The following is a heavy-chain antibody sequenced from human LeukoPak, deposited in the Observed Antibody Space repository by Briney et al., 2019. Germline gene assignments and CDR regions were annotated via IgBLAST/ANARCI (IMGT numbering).Heavy chain of an antibody. V-gene: IGHV3-48*01. CDR3: ARAEGIDY. CDR2: ISTSPSTI. CDR1: GFTFSTYG. J-gene: IGHJ4*02. Sequence: QPGGSLRLSCAASGFTFSTYGMNWVRQAPGEGLEWVSYISTSPSTIYYADSVKGRFTISRDNAKKSMYLQMNSLRAEDTAVYYCARAEGIDYWGQGTLVTVSS.